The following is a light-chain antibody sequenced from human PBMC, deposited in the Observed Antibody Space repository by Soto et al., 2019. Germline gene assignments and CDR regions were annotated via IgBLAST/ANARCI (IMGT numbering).Light chain of an antibody. Sequence: EIVMTQSPVTLSVSPGEPVILSCRASQSLRSNLAWYQQKPGQTPRLLIYSASIRAAATPARFSGSGAGTNFSLTISSLQSEDFAVYYCQQHDKLPPAFGQGTKVDLK. CDR1: QSLRSN. CDR3: QQHDKLPPA. CDR2: SAS. V-gene: IGKV3-15*01. J-gene: IGKJ1*01.